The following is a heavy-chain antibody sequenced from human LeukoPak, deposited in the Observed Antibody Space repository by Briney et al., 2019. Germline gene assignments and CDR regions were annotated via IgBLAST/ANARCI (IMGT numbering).Heavy chain of an antibody. D-gene: IGHD4-23*01. V-gene: IGHV4-59*01. CDR3: ARGLAVYGGNSGVYFDY. J-gene: IGHJ4*02. Sequence: SETLSLTCTVSGGSISSYYWSWIRQPPGKGLEWIGYIYYSGSTNYNPSLKSRVTISVDTSKNQFSLKLSSVTAADTAVYYCARGLAVYGGNSGVYFDYRGQGTLVTVSS. CDR1: GGSISSYY. CDR2: IYYSGST.